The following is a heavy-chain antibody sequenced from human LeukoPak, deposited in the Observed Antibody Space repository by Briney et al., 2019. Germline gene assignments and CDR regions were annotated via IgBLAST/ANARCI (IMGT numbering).Heavy chain of an antibody. CDR3: ARVDDSSGYYYFAFDI. Sequence: TSETLSLTCTVSGYSISSGYYWGWIRQPPGKGLEWIGSIYHSGSTYYKLSLKSRVNISGDTHKNQFSLKLSSVTAADTAVYYCARVDDSSGYYYFAFDIWGQGTMVTVSS. CDR2: IYHSGST. J-gene: IGHJ3*02. V-gene: IGHV4-38-2*02. CDR1: GYSISSGYY. D-gene: IGHD3-22*01.